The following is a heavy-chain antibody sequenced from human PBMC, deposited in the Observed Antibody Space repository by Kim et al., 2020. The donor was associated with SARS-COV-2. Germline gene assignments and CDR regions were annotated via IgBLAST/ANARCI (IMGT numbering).Heavy chain of an antibody. D-gene: IGHD6-13*01. CDR1: GGSISSSSYY. CDR2: IYYSGST. CDR3: ARDGGIAAAGTEAFDI. J-gene: IGHJ3*02. Sequence: SETLSLTCTVSGGSISSSSYYWGWIRQPPGKGLEWIGSIYYSGSTYYNPSLKSRVTISVDTSKNQFSLKLSSVTAADTAVYYCARDGGIAAAGTEAFDI. V-gene: IGHV4-39*07.